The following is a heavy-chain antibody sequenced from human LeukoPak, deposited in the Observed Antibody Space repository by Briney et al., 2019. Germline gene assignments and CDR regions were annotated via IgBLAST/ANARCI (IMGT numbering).Heavy chain of an antibody. CDR2: IHHSGST. CDR3: ARGSGSSRY. CDR1: GYSISSGYY. J-gene: IGHJ4*02. V-gene: IGHV4-38-2*02. D-gene: IGHD1-26*01. Sequence: SETLSLTCTVSGYSISSGYYWGWIRQPPGKGLEWIGSIHHSGSTYYNPSLKSRVTISVDTSKNQFSLKLSSVTAADTAVYYCARGSGSSRYWGQGTLVTVSS.